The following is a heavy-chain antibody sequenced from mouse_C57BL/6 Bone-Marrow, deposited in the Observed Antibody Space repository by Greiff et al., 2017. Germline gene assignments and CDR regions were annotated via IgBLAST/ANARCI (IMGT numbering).Heavy chain of an antibody. CDR2: IYPRSGNT. J-gene: IGHJ3*01. D-gene: IGHD2-4*01. V-gene: IGHV1-81*01. Sequence: VQLVESGAELARPGASVKLSCKASGYTFTSYGISWVKQRTGQGLEWIGEIYPRSGNTYYNEKFKGKATLTADKSSSTAYMELRSLTSEDSAVYFWARWDDYGPAWFAYWGQGTLVTVSA. CDR1: GYTFTSYG. CDR3: ARWDDYGPAWFAY.